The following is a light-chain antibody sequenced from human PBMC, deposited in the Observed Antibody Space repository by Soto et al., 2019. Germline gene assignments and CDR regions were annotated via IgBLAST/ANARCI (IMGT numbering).Light chain of an antibody. J-gene: IGKJ4*01. Sequence: DIQMTQSPSSLSASVGDRVTXPXXASQSISDWLAWLXXKQGKXXKXXISTASTLQSGVPSRFSGSGSGTDLTITISSLQPEDFETYYCQQAYSFPLAFGGGTKVDIK. CDR3: QQAYSFPLA. CDR2: TAS. V-gene: IGKV1-12*01. CDR1: QSISDW.